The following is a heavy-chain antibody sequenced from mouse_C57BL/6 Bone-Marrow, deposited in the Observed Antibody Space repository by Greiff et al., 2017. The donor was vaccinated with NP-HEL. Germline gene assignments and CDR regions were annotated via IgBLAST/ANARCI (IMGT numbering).Heavy chain of an antibody. Sequence: QVQLKESGAELVKPGASVKLSCKASGYTFTSYWMHWVKQRPGQGLEWIGMIHPNSGSTNYNEKFKSKATLTVDKSSSTAYMQLSSLTSEDSAVYYCARSFYGSSYGYFDVWGTGTTVTVSS. J-gene: IGHJ1*03. D-gene: IGHD1-1*01. CDR1: GYTFTSYW. V-gene: IGHV1-64*01. CDR3: ARSFYGSSYGYFDV. CDR2: IHPNSGST.